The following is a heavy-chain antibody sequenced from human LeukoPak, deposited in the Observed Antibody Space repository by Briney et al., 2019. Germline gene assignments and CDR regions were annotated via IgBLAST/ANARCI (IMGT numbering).Heavy chain of an antibody. CDR3: AKVSCSGGSCYSIDY. CDR2: ISGSGGNT. D-gene: IGHD2-15*01. V-gene: IGHV3-23*01. CDR1: GFTFSRNG. J-gene: IGHJ4*02. Sequence: GGSLRLSCAASGFTFSRNGMTWVRQAPGKGLEWVSAISGSGGNTYYADSVKGRFTISRDNSKNTLYLQMNSLRAEDTAVYYCAKVSCSGGSCYSIDYWGQGTLVTVSS.